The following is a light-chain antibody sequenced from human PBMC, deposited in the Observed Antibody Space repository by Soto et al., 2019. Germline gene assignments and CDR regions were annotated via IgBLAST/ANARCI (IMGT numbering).Light chain of an antibody. CDR3: QHYNSYSEA. CDR1: QTISSW. Sequence: DIQMTQSPSTLSGSVGERVTITCRASQTISSWLAWYQQKPGKAPKLLIYKASTLKSGVPSRFSGSGSGTEFTLTISSLQPDDFATYYCQHYNSYSEAFGHGTKVEIX. J-gene: IGKJ1*01. V-gene: IGKV1-5*03. CDR2: KAS.